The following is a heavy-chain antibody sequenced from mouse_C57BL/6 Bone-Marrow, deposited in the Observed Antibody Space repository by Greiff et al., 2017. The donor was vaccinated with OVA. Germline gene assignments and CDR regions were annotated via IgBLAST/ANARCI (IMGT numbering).Heavy chain of an antibody. D-gene: IGHD1-1*01. V-gene: IGHV1-50*01. CDR2: IDPSDSYT. J-gene: IGHJ2*01. Sequence: QVQLQQPGAELVKPGASVKLSCKASGYTFTSYWMQWVKQRPGQGLEWIGEIDPSDSYTNYNQKFKGKATLTVDTSSSTAYMQLSSLTSEDSAVYYCARSPLITTVVADYWGQGTTLTVSS. CDR3: ARSPLITTVVADY. CDR1: GYTFTSYW.